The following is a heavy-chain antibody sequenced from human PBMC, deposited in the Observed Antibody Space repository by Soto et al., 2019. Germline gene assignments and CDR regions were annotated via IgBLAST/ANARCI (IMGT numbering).Heavy chain of an antibody. CDR3: AREDDTTGQDSGFDP. CDR2: FVTMFGSS. J-gene: IGHJ5*02. V-gene: IGHV1-69*01. CDR1: GTTFDSFT. D-gene: IGHD2-8*02. Sequence: QVLLVQSGPELKNPGSSVKVSCKPSGTTFDSFTFNWVRQAPGQGLEWMVGFVTMFGSSSIAQRFQGRLRLTADASAGTGYMELSDLRSEDTAIYFCAREDDTTGQDSGFDPWGPGTLVTVSS.